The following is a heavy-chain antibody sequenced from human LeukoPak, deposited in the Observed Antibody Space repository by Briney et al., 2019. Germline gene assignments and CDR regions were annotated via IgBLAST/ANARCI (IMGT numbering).Heavy chain of an antibody. Sequence: PSETLSLTCAVYGGSFSGYYWSWIRQPPGKGLEWIGEINHSGSTNYNPSLKGRVTISVDTSKNQFSLKLSSVTAADTAVYYCARAESGGYSSSWSNWFDPWGQGTLVTVSS. V-gene: IGHV4-34*01. J-gene: IGHJ5*02. CDR1: GGSFSGYY. CDR2: INHSGST. D-gene: IGHD6-13*01. CDR3: ARAESGGYSSSWSNWFDP.